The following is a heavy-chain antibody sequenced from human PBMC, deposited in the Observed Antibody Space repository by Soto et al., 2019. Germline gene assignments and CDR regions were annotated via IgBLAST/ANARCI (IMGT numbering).Heavy chain of an antibody. Sequence: ASVKVSCKVSGYTLTELSMHWVRQAPGKGLEWMGGFDPEDGETIYAQKFQGRVTMTEDTSTDTAYMELSSLTSEDTAVYSCTRDGEDSGYYYPAYWGQGTQVTVSS. CDR1: GYTLTELS. CDR2: FDPEDGET. J-gene: IGHJ4*02. CDR3: TRDGEDSGYYYPAY. D-gene: IGHD3-22*01. V-gene: IGHV1-24*01.